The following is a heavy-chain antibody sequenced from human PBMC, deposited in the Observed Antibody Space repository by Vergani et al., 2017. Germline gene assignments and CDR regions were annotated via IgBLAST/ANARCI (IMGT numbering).Heavy chain of an antibody. V-gene: IGHV4-61*02. CDR3: ARDADNRDGYNPS. J-gene: IGHJ4*02. CDR1: GGSISSGGYY. Sequence: QVQLQESGPGLVKPSQTLSLTCTVSGGSISSGGYYWSWIRQHPGKGLEWIGRIYTSGSTNYNPSLKSRVTISVDTSKNQFSLKLSSVTAADTAVYYCARDADNRDGYNPSWGQGTLVTVSS. CDR2: IYTSGST. D-gene: IGHD5-24*01.